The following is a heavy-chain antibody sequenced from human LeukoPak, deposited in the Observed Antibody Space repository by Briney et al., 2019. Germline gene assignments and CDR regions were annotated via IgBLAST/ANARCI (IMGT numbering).Heavy chain of an antibody. CDR1: GFTFSSYE. J-gene: IGHJ4*02. V-gene: IGHV3-48*03. D-gene: IGHD3-10*01. CDR2: ISSSGSTI. Sequence: GGSLRLSCAASGFTFSSYEMNWVRQAPGKGLEWVSYISSSGSTIYYADSVKGRFTISRDNSKNTLYLQMNSLRAEDTAVYYCARVTYYYGSGEDYWGQGTLVTVSS. CDR3: ARVTYYYGSGEDY.